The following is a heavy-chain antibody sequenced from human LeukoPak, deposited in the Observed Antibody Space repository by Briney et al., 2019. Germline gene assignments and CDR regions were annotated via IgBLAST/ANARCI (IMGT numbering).Heavy chain of an antibody. D-gene: IGHD3-16*02. V-gene: IGHV3-23*01. CDR1: GFTFSSYA. Sequence: GGSLRLSCAAPGFTFSSYAMSWVRQAPGKGLEWVSAISGSGGSTYYADSVKGRFTISRDNSKNTLYLQMNSLRAEDTAVYYCAKDHHDYVWGSYCYTGQKSDAFDIWGQGTMVTVSS. CDR2: ISGSGGST. CDR3: AKDHHDYVWGSYCYTGQKSDAFDI. J-gene: IGHJ3*02.